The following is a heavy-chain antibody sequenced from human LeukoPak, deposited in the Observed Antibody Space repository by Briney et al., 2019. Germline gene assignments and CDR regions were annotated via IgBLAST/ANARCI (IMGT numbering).Heavy chain of an antibody. Sequence: SETLSLTCTVSGGSISSYYWNWIRQPAGKGLEWIGHIDTSGSANYNPSLKSRVTMSVDTSKNRISLKLNSVTAADTAVYYCARPLGYCSGGSCYEGGFDPWGQGTLVTVSS. D-gene: IGHD2-15*01. CDR3: ARPLGYCSGGSCYEGGFDP. CDR2: IDTSGSA. V-gene: IGHV4-4*07. J-gene: IGHJ5*02. CDR1: GGSISSYY.